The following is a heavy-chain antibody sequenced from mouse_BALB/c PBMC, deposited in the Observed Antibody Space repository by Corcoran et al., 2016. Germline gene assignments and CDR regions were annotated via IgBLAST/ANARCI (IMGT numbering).Heavy chain of an antibody. CDR2: INTYTGEP. CDR1: GYTFTNYG. CDR3: ARYNGNDAMDY. Sequence: QIQLVQSGPELKKPGETVKISCKASGYTFTNYGMNWVQQAPGKGLKWMGWINTYTGEPTYADDFKGRFAFSLETSASTAYLQINNLKNEDMATYFCARYNGNDAMDYWGQGTSVTVSS. V-gene: IGHV9-1*02. D-gene: IGHD2-1*01. J-gene: IGHJ4*01.